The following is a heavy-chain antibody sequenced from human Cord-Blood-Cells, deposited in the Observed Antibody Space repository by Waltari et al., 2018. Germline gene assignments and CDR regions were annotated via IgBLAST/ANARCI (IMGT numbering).Heavy chain of an antibody. J-gene: IGHJ4*02. CDR2: IKSKTDGGTT. Sequence: GLEWVGRIKSKTDGGTTDYAAPVKGRFTISRDDSKNTLYLQMNSLKTEDTAVYYCTTVPAANFDYWGQGTLVTVSS. V-gene: IGHV3-15*01. D-gene: IGHD2-2*01. CDR3: TTVPAANFDY.